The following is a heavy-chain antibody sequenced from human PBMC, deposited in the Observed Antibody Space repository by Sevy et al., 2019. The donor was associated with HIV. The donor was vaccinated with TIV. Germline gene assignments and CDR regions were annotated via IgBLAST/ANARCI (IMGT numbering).Heavy chain of an antibody. CDR2: IWCDGSKT. J-gene: IGHJ4*02. V-gene: IGHV3-33*01. CDR3: DRGDRGTVLGDDY. CDR1: GFIFGDYV. Sequence: GGSLRLSCAASGFIFGDYVIHWVRQAPGKGLEWVACIWCDGSKTYYADSVKGRFTISRDNSKNTLYLEMNSLRVEDKGYYYCDRGDRGTVLGDDYWGQGTLVTVSS. D-gene: IGHD4-17*01.